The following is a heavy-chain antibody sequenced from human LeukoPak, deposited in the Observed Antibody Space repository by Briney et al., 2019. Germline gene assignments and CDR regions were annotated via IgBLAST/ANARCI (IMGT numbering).Heavy chain of an antibody. CDR3: AKDTYYDFWSGKGFDY. CDR1: GFTFSSYW. Sequence: GGSLRLSCAASGFTFSSYWMHWVRQAPGKGLEWVSGISWNSGSIGYADSVKGRFTISGDNAKNSLYLQMNSLRAEDTALYYCAKDTYYDFWSGKGFDYWGQGTLVTVSS. J-gene: IGHJ4*02. D-gene: IGHD3-3*01. V-gene: IGHV3-9*01. CDR2: ISWNSGSI.